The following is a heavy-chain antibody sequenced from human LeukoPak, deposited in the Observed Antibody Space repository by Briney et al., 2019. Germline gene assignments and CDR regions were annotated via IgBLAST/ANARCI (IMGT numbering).Heavy chain of an antibody. CDR2: IYYSGST. V-gene: IGHV4-39*01. CDR1: GGSISSSSYY. Sequence: SETLSLTCTVSGGSISSSSYYWGWIRQPPGKGLEWIGSIYYSGSTYYNPSLKSRVTTSVDTSKNQFSLKLSSVTAADTAVYYCARRGWYTAFDIWGQGTMVTVSS. CDR3: ARRGWYTAFDI. D-gene: IGHD6-19*01. J-gene: IGHJ3*02.